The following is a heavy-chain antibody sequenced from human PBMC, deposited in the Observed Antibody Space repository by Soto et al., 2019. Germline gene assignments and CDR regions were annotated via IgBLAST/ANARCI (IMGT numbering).Heavy chain of an antibody. CDR3: ARVTPFYYGSVSYVDI. V-gene: IGHV4-59*01. CDR1: GGSISSYY. Sequence: QVQLQESGPGLVKPSETLSLTCTVSGGSISSYYWSWIRQPPGKGLEWIGYIYYSGSTNFNPSLKSRVTISVDTSKNQFSLKLSSVTAADTAVYYCARVTPFYYGSVSYVDIWGQGTMVTVSS. CDR2: IYYSGST. D-gene: IGHD3-10*01. J-gene: IGHJ3*02.